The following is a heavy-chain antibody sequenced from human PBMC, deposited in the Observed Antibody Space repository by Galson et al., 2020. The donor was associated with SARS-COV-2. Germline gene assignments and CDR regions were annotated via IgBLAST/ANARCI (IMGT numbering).Heavy chain of an antibody. CDR1: GGSISGYY. D-gene: IGHD2-15*01. J-gene: IGHJ6*02. CDR2: INHGGST. CDR3: ARGACSGASFYHYLYYYGMDV. Sequence: SETLSLTCGVYGGSISGYYWSWIRQAPGKGLEWIGEINHGGSTNSNPSVKRRVTISVDTPKNEFSLKLSSVTAADTAVYYCARGACSGASFYHYLYYYGMDVWGQGTTVTVSS. V-gene: IGHV4-34*01.